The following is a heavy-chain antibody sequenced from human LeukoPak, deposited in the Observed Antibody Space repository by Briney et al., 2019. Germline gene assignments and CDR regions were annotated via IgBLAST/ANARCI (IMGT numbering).Heavy chain of an antibody. CDR3: ASHTTLGRNHLDP. CDR2: IYYSGST. J-gene: IGHJ5*02. D-gene: IGHD1-26*01. V-gene: IGHV4-31*03. Sequence: SQTLSLTCTVSGGSISSGGYYWSWIRQHPGKGLEWIGYIYYSGSTYYNPSLKSRVTISVDTSKNQFSLKLSSVTAADTAVYYCASHTTLGRNHLDPWGQGTLVTVSS. CDR1: GGSISSGGYY.